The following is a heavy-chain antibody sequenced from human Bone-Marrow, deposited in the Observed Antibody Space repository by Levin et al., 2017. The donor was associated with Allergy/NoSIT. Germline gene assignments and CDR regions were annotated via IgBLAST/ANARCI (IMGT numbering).Heavy chain of an antibody. V-gene: IGHV3-33*01. CDR3: ARESYSGSSAFDY. J-gene: IGHJ4*02. D-gene: IGHD1-26*01. CDR1: GFTFSSYG. CDR2: IWYDGSNK. Sequence: GESLKISCAASGFTFSSYGMHWARQAPGKGLEWVAVIWYDGSNKYYADSVKGRFTISRDNSKNTLYLQMNSLRAEDTAVYYCARESYSGSSAFDYWGQGTLVTVSS.